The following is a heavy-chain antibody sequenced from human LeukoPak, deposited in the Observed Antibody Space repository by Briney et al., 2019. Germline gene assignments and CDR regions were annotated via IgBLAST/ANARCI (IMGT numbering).Heavy chain of an antibody. V-gene: IGHV1-2*06. CDR2: INPNSSAT. D-gene: IGHD1-26*01. J-gene: IGHJ4*02. CDR3: ARVLFRGSSRFDY. CDR1: GYTFTDNY. Sequence: ASVKVSCKAPGYTFTDNYIHWVRQAPGQGLEWMGRINPNSSATNYAQNFLGRVTMARDTSISTAYMELNSLTSDDTAVYYCARVLFRGSSRFDYWGQGTLVIVSS.